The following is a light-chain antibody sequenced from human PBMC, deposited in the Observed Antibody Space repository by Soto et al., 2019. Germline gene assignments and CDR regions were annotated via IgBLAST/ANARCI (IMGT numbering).Light chain of an antibody. Sequence: QSVLTQPASVSGSPGQSITISCTGTRSDVGGYNYVSWYQQHPGKAPRVIIYEVTYRPAGVSSRFSGSKSGNTAYLTISGLQAEDEADYYCTSFTASITYVFGTGTKATVL. V-gene: IGLV2-14*03. CDR2: EVT. J-gene: IGLJ1*01. CDR1: RSDVGGYNY. CDR3: TSFTASITYV.